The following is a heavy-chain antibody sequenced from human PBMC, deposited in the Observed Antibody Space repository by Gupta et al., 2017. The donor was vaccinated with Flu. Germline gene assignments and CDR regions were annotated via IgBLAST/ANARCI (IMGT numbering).Heavy chain of an antibody. J-gene: IGHJ6*02. CDR2: TRSKANAGTT. D-gene: IGHD6-19*01. CDR1: GFIFGDYH. V-gene: IGHV3-49*03. CDR3: TRPIAVAAYHFYGLDV. Sequence: EVQLVESGGGFVQQGRSLRRSWIGSGFIFGDYHIRRFRQPPGKGLRWLGFTRSKANAGTTEYSASVKGRFTISRDDFKSIAYLQMNSLKTEHTAVYYCTRPIAVAAYHFYGLDVWGQGTTVTVSS.